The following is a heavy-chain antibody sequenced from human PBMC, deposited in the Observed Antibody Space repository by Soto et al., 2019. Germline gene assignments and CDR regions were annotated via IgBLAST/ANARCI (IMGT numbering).Heavy chain of an antibody. D-gene: IGHD3-3*01. Sequence: GGSLRLSCAASGFTFSSYWMSWVRQAPGKGLEWVANIKQDGSEKYYVDSVKGRFTISRDNAKNSLYLQMNSLRAEDTAVYYCARDLTDDFWSGYYGGYFDYWGQGTLVTVSS. CDR2: IKQDGSEK. V-gene: IGHV3-7*01. J-gene: IGHJ4*02. CDR3: ARDLTDDFWSGYYGGYFDY. CDR1: GFTFSSYW.